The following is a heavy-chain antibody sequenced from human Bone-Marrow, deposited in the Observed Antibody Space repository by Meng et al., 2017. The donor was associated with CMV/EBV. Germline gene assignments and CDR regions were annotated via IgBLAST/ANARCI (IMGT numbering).Heavy chain of an antibody. CDR3: ARGAGENTYYYDSSGSTYYYYYGMNV. V-gene: IGHV1-69*05. D-gene: IGHD3-22*01. CDR2: IIPIFATA. CDR1: GGTFNIYT. Sequence: SVKVSCKASGGTFNIYTINWVRQAPGQGLEWMGGIIPIFATAKYAQKFQGKVTIITDESTSTAYMELSSLGSEDTAVYYCARGAGENTYYYDSSGSTYYYYYGMNVWGQGTTVTVPS. J-gene: IGHJ6*02.